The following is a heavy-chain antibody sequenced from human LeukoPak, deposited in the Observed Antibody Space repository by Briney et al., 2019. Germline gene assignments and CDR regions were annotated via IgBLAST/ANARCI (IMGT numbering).Heavy chain of an antibody. CDR1: GFTFSSYW. CDR2: INSDGSDA. D-gene: IGHD3-10*01. V-gene: IGHV3-74*01. Sequence: GGSLRLSCAASGFTFSSYWMHWVRQAPGKGLVWVSRINSDGSDATYADSVKGRFTISRDNAKNTLYLQMNSLRAEDTAVYYCAKNGPGMDYFDYWGQGTLVTVSS. CDR3: AKNGPGMDYFDY. J-gene: IGHJ4*02.